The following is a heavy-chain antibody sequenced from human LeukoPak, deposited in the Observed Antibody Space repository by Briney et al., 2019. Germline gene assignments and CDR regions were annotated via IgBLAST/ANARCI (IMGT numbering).Heavy chain of an antibody. Sequence: PGRSLRLSCAASGFTFSSYAMHWVRQAPGKGLEWVAVISYDGSNKYYADSAKGRFTISRDNSKNTLYLQMNSLRAEDTAVYYCAKGAYYYDSSGYCPFDYWGQGTLVTASS. CDR3: AKGAYYYDSSGYCPFDY. CDR2: ISYDGSNK. V-gene: IGHV3-30-3*01. J-gene: IGHJ4*02. CDR1: GFTFSSYA. D-gene: IGHD3-22*01.